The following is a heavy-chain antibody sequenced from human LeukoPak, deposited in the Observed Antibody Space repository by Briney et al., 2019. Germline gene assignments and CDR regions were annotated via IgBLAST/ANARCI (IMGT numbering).Heavy chain of an antibody. CDR2: INHSGST. Sequence: SETLSLTCAVYGVSFSGYYWSWIRQPPGKGLEWIGEINHSGSTNYNPSLKSRVTISVDTSKNQFSLKLSSVTAADTAVYYCARDGVAGSFDYWGQGTLVTVSS. CDR3: ARDGVAGSFDY. D-gene: IGHD6-19*01. J-gene: IGHJ4*02. V-gene: IGHV4-34*01. CDR1: GVSFSGYY.